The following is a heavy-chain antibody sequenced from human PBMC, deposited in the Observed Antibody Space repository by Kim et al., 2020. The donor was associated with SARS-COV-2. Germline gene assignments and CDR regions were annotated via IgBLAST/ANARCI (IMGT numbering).Heavy chain of an antibody. D-gene: IGHD3-22*01. CDR1: GYTFTSYA. J-gene: IGHJ6*02. CDR2: INAGNGNT. Sequence: ASVKVSCKASGYTFTSYAMHWVRQAPGQRLEWMGWINAGNGNTKYSQKFQGRVTITRDTSASTAYMELSSLRSEDTAVYYCARQRNYYDSSGYYYVNYYYYGMDVWGQGTTVTVSS. CDR3: ARQRNYYDSSGYYYVNYYYYGMDV. V-gene: IGHV1-3*01.